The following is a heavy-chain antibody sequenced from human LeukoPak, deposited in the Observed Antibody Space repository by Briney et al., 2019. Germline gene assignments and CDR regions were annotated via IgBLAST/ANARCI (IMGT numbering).Heavy chain of an antibody. Sequence: PGRSLRLSCAASEFTFSIYGMHWVRQAPGKGLEWVAVISYDGSNKYYADSVKGRFTISRDNSKNTLYVQMNSLRAEDTAAYYCAKEEGYSSGHYYYAMDVWGQGTTVTVSS. V-gene: IGHV3-30*18. CDR1: EFTFSIYG. CDR2: ISYDGSNK. CDR3: AKEEGYSSGHYYYAMDV. D-gene: IGHD5-18*01. J-gene: IGHJ6*02.